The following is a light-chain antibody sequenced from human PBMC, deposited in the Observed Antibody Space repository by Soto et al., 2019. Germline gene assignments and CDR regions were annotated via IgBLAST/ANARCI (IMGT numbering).Light chain of an antibody. J-gene: IGKJ4*01. CDR1: QSVSNN. Sequence: EIVLTQSPATLSVSPGERAALSCRASQSVSNNLAWYQQKPGQPPRLLIFGASTRATGIPARFSGSGSEAEFALTISTLQSEDFEVYYCRQYSVWQLTFGGRTKVDI. CDR3: RQYSVWQLT. V-gene: IGKV3D-15*01. CDR2: GAS.